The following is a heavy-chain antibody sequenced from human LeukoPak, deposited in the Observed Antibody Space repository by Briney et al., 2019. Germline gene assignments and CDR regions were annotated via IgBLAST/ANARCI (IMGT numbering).Heavy chain of an antibody. J-gene: IGHJ6*04. V-gene: IGHV3-23*01. CDR2: ISGSGGST. CDR3: AELGITMIGGV. CDR1: GFNFNKYG. Sequence: GGSLRLSCAASGFNFNKYGMSWVRQAPGKGLVWVSSISGSGGSTYYADSVKGRFTISRDTSKNTLYLQMNRLRAEDTAVYYCAELGITMIGGVWGKGTTVTISS. D-gene: IGHD3-10*02.